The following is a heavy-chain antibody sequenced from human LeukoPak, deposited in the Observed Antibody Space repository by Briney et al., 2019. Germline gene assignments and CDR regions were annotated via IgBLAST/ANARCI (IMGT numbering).Heavy chain of an antibody. CDR1: GYNFTSHW. CDR2: IYPGDSDS. Sequence: GESLKISCKGSGYNFTSHWIGWVRQMPGIGLEWMGIIYPGDSDSRQSPSLRGQVTISADKSINTAYLQWNSLKASDTAMYYCARGHHVVVATATWASDAFDLWGQGTMVTVSS. CDR3: ARGHHVVVATATWASDAFDL. D-gene: IGHD2-21*02. V-gene: IGHV5-51*01. J-gene: IGHJ3*01.